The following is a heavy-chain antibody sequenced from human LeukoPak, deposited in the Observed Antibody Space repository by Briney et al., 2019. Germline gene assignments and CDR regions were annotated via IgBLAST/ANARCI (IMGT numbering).Heavy chain of an antibody. CDR3: ARDRGGSYDTRALDY. V-gene: IGHV4-4*07. D-gene: IGHD1-26*01. J-gene: IGHJ4*02. CDR1: GGSTSSYY. CDR2: IYSSGST. Sequence: SETLSLTCTVSGGSTSSYYWSWIRQPAGKGLEWIGRIYSSGSTNYNPSLKSRVTMSVDKSKSQFSLNLTSVAAANTPVYYCARDRGGSYDTRALDYWGQGALVTVSS.